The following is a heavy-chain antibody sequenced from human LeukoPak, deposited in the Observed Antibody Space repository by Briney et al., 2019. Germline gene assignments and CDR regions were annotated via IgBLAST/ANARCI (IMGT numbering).Heavy chain of an antibody. J-gene: IGHJ4*02. CDR1: GYSFTTYG. D-gene: IGHD2-8*01. CDR3: ALIPYCTTATCYFFDY. Sequence: GESLKISCKGSGYSFTTYGLSWVRQAPGQGLEWMGWVSTYNGDTNYAQNLQGRVTMTADTSTSTAYMELRSLKSDDTAIYYCALIPYCTTATCYFFDYWGQGTLVTVSS. CDR2: VSTYNGDT. V-gene: IGHV1-18*01.